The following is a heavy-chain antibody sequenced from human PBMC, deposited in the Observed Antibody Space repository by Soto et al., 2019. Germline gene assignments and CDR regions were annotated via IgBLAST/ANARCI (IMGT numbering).Heavy chain of an antibody. D-gene: IGHD4-17*01. CDR2: IYYSGST. V-gene: IGHV4-39*01. CDR3: ARLGNDYGSRCFDY. Sequence: SETLSLTCTVSGGSISSSSYYWGWIRQPPGKGLEWIGSIYYSGSTYYNPSLKSRVTISVDTSKNQFSLKLSSVTAADTAVYYCARLGNDYGSRCFDYWGQGTLVTFSS. J-gene: IGHJ4*02. CDR1: GGSISSSSYY.